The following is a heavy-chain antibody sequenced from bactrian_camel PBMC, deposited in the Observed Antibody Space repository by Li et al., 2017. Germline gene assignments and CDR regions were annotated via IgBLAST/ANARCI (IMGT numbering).Heavy chain of an antibody. V-gene: IGHV3S6*01. CDR1: KYDVSHNC. D-gene: IGHD1*01. Sequence: HVQLVESGGGSVQTGGSLTLSCAASKYDVSHNCMGWFRQAPGKELEGVARRDKDGSKTYVDSVKGRFTISRDDEKNTLYLQMDNLKPEDTGMYYCAAVGTDFCWIGMPRKFDYFGQGTQVTVS. CDR2: RDKDGSKT. CDR3: AAVGTDFCWIGMPRKFDY. J-gene: IGHJ4*01.